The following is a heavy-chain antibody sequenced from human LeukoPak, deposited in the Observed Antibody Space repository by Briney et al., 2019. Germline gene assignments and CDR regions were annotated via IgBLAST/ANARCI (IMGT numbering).Heavy chain of an antibody. V-gene: IGHV1-69*01. Sequence: SVKASCKASGGTFSSYAIIWVRQAPGQGLEWRGGIIPIFGTANYAQKFQGRVTITADESTSTAYMELSSLRSEDTAVYYCARRAYDILTGPPYYYYYGMDVWGKGTTVTVSS. CDR3: ARRAYDILTGPPYYYYYGMDV. CDR1: GGTFSSYA. CDR2: IIPIFGTA. D-gene: IGHD3-9*01. J-gene: IGHJ6*04.